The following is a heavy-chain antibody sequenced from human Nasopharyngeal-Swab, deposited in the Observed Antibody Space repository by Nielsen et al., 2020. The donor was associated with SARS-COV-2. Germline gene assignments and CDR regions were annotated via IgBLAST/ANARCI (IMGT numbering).Heavy chain of an antibody. V-gene: IGHV1-18*01. Sequence: ASVKVSCKASGYTFTSYGISWVRQAPGQGLEWMGWISAYNGNTNYAQKLQGRVTMTTDTSTNTAYMELRSLRSDDTAVYYCARIPYCSSTSCYAVRGGNYYYYYGMDVWGQGTTVTVSS. D-gene: IGHD2-2*01. CDR1: GYTFTSYG. J-gene: IGHJ6*02. CDR2: ISAYNGNT. CDR3: ARIPYCSSTSCYAVRGGNYYYYYGMDV.